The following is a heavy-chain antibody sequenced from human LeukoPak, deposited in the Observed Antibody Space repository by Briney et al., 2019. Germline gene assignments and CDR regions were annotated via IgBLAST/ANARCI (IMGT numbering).Heavy chain of an antibody. CDR1: GYTFSGYY. V-gene: IGHV1-2*02. Sequence: GASVKVSCKASGYTFSGYYIHWVRQAPGRGLEWVGWINARSGDTNYAQKFQGRVILTRDTSITTSYMEVISLTSDDTAVYYCARASLASAGTRFWGQGTRVIVSS. D-gene: IGHD6-13*01. CDR2: INARSGDT. CDR3: ARASLASAGTRF. J-gene: IGHJ1*01.